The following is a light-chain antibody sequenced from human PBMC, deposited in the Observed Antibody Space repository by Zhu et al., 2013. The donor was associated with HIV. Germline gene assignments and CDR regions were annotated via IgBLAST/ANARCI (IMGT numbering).Light chain of an antibody. Sequence: IVMTQSPDSLAMSLGERATINCRSSRSVLPKSDSKNYLAWYQQKPGQPPKLLISWGSVRRSGVPDRFTGSGSGTDFTLTISSLQAEDVAVYYCQQYYSTPRTFGQGTKVEIK. CDR1: RSVLPKSDSKNY. V-gene: IGKV4-1*01. CDR2: WGS. J-gene: IGKJ1*01. CDR3: QQYYSTPRT.